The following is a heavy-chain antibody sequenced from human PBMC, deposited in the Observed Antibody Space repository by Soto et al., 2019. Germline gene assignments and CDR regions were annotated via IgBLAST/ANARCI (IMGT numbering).Heavy chain of an antibody. CDR2: ISYDGSNK. Sequence: QVQLVESGGGVVQPGRSLRLSCAASGFTFSSYAMQWVRQAPRKGLEWVAVISYDGSNKYYADSVKGRFTISRDNSKNTLYLQMNSLRAEDTAVYYCARGDDYGDRKADWGQGTLVTVSS. CDR3: ARGDDYGDRKAD. J-gene: IGHJ4*02. CDR1: GFTFSSYA. D-gene: IGHD4-17*01. V-gene: IGHV3-30-3*01.